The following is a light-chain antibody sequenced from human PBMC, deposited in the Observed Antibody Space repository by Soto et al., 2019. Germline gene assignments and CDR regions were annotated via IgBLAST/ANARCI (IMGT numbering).Light chain of an antibody. V-gene: IGKV3-11*01. CDR1: QSVSY. CDR2: DAS. CDR3: QQSSDWWT. J-gene: IGKJ1*01. Sequence: EIVLTQSPATLSLSPGERATLSCRASQSVSYLAWYQQKPGQAPRLLIYDASNRATDIPARFSGSGSGTYFTLTISSLEPEDCAGYYCQQSSDWWTFGQGTMVESK.